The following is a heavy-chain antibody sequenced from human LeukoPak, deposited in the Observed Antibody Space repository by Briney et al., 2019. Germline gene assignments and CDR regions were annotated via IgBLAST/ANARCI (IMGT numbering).Heavy chain of an antibody. J-gene: IGHJ4*02. CDR2: IYTSGST. Sequence: SETLSLTCTVSGGSLSSYYWSWIRQPAGKGLEWLGRIYTSGSTNYNPSLKSRVTMPVDTSKNQFSLKLSSVTAADTAVYYCASVPRYCSGGSCYSGNYFDYWGQGTLVTVSS. V-gene: IGHV4-4*07. CDR3: ASVPRYCSGGSCYSGNYFDY. D-gene: IGHD2-15*01. CDR1: GGSLSSYY.